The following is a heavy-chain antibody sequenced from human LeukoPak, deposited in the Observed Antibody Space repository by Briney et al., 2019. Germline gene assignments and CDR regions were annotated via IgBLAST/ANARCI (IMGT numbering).Heavy chain of an antibody. J-gene: IGHJ4*02. Sequence: GGSLRLSCAASGFTFSNYWMSWVRQAPGKGLEWVANIKQGASEIYYVDSVKGRFTISRDNAKNSLYLQMDSLRDEDTAVYYCARGVDGIGGLDYWGQGTLVTVSS. CDR1: GFTFSNYW. D-gene: IGHD5-12*01. CDR3: ARGVDGIGGLDY. CDR2: IKQGASEI. V-gene: IGHV3-7*02.